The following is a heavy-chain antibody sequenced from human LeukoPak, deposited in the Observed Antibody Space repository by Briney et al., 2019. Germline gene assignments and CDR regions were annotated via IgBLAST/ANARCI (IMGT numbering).Heavy chain of an antibody. J-gene: IGHJ5*02. CDR3: ATTPEYGSLMELDP. CDR1: GFTFSSYA. D-gene: IGHD6-6*01. Sequence: GGSLRLSCAASGFTFSSYAMSWVRQAPGKGLEWVSAISGSGGSTYYADSVKGRFTISRDNSKNTLYLQMNSLRAEDTAVYYCATTPEYGSLMELDPWGQGTLVTVSS. V-gene: IGHV3-23*01. CDR2: ISGSGGST.